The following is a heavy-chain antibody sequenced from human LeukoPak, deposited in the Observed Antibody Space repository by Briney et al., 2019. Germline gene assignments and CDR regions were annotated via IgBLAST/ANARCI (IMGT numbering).Heavy chain of an antibody. CDR3: ARPRFASGWYAAFDF. J-gene: IGHJ3*01. D-gene: IGHD6-19*01. CDR2: ILNGGST. CDR1: GGSISSYY. V-gene: IGHV4-4*07. Sequence: SETLSLTCTVSGGSISSYYWTWIRQPAGKGLEWIGRILNGGSTNYNPSLKSRVTISVDTSKNQFSLKLNSVTAADTAVYYCARPRFASGWYAAFDFWGQGTMVTVSS.